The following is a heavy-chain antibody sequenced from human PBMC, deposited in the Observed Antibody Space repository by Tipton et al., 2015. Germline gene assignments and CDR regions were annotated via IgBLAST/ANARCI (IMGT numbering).Heavy chain of an antibody. J-gene: IGHJ4*02. CDR1: GGSITSYY. CDR3: ARSRYTVTPDS. D-gene: IGHD4-17*01. V-gene: IGHV4-59*08. CDR2: FFHSGNT. Sequence: TPSLTCNVSGGSITSYYWSWIRQPPGKGLEWIGSFFHSGNTFHNPSLRSRVIISVDTSKNQFSLTVTSVTAADTAVYYCARSRYTVTPDSWGQGTLVTVSS.